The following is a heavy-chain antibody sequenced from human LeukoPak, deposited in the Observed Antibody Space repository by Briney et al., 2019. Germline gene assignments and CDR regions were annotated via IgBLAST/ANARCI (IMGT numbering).Heavy chain of an antibody. CDR1: GGSISSGGYY. CDR2: IYYSGST. V-gene: IGHV4-31*03. J-gene: IGHJ4*02. Sequence: SETLSLTCTVSGGSISSGGYYWSWIRQHPGKGLEWIGYIYYSGSTYYNPSLKSRVTISVDTSKNQFSLKLSSVTAADTAVYYCARVGYYDSSGYPWGGYFDYWGQGTLVTVSS. D-gene: IGHD3-22*01. CDR3: ARVGYYDSSGYPWGGYFDY.